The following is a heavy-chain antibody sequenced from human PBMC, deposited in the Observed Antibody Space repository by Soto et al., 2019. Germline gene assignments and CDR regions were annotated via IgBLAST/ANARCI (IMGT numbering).Heavy chain of an antibody. CDR3: AGPFSHTLHS. Sequence: WYRQAAGKGLEWVSSISSSSSYIYYADSVKGRFTISRDNAKNSLYLQMNSLRAEDTAVYSSAGPFSHTLHSWCHGLLV. J-gene: IGHJ5*01. D-gene: IGHD2-15*01. V-gene: IGHV3-21*01. CDR2: ISSSSSYI.